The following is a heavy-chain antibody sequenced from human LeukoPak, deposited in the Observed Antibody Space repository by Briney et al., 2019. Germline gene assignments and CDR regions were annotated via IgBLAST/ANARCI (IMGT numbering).Heavy chain of an antibody. D-gene: IGHD3-16*02. CDR2: ISSSSSTI. CDR1: GFTFSSYS. J-gene: IGHJ4*02. V-gene: IGHV3-48*02. Sequence: GGSLRLSCAASGFTFSSYSMNWVRQAPGKGLEWVSYISSSSSTIYYADSVKGRFTISRDNAKNSLYLQMNSLRDEDTAVYYCARDYDYVWGSYSFLDYWGQGTLVTVSS. CDR3: ARDYDYVWGSYSFLDY.